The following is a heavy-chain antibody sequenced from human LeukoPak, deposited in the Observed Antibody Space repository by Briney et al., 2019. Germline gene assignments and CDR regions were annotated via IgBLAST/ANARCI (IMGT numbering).Heavy chain of an antibody. CDR1: GFTFSSYA. CDR3: AKRIQDGYNSPTDY. D-gene: IGHD5-24*01. Sequence: PGGSLRLSCAASGFTFSSYAMSWVRQAPGKGLEWVSAISGSGGSTYYADSVKGRFTISRDNSKNTLYLQMSSLRAEDTAVYYCAKRIQDGYNSPTDYWGQGTLVTVSS. J-gene: IGHJ4*02. V-gene: IGHV3-23*01. CDR2: ISGSGGST.